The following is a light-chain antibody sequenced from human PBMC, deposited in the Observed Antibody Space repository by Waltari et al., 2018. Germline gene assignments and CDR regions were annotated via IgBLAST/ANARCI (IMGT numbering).Light chain of an antibody. Sequence: SYMLTQPPSESVAPGEAARITCRGDRIGSKSVHWYQQKPGQAPTLVIYSDSDRPAGIPERFSGYNSGNTATLTITRVEAGDEAEYYCQVWDGATDQVVFGGGTELTVL. CDR1: RIGSKS. CDR2: SDS. V-gene: IGLV3-21*04. J-gene: IGLJ2*01. CDR3: QVWDGATDQVV.